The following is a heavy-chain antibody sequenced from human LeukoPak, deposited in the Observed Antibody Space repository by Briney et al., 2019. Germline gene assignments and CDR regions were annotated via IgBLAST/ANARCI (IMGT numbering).Heavy chain of an antibody. CDR2: MRGNGET. V-gene: IGHV3-23*01. Sequence: GGSLRFSCAASGLSLSSFAMSWVRQGPARGLEWVSSMRGNGETFYADSVKGRFTLSSDSSRNTVYFQLNNLRVEDTAIYYCARASWVSSTDAVRWGQGTLVTVSS. CDR1: GLSLSSFA. J-gene: IGHJ4*02. D-gene: IGHD3-16*01. CDR3: ARASWVSSTDAVR.